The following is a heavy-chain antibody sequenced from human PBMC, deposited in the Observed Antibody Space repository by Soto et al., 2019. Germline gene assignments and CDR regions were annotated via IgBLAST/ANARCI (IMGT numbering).Heavy chain of an antibody. CDR2: IKTNSYAT. J-gene: IGHJ4*02. CDR1: GFTVSGSA. Sequence: EVQLVESGGGLVQPGGSLKLSCAASGFTVSGSAMHWVRQASGKGLEWVARIKTNSYATAYAASVKGRFTISRDDSKNTGDLQMNSLKTEDTAVYYCARLDICSPAPFDYWGQGTLVTVSS. CDR3: ARLDICSPAPFDY. D-gene: IGHD2-2*03. V-gene: IGHV3-73*01.